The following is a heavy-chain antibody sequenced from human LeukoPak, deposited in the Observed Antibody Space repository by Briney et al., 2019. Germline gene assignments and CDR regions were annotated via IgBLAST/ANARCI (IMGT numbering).Heavy chain of an antibody. J-gene: IGHJ4*02. CDR2: ISAYNGNT. CDR3: ARDIVVVPAAISLDY. V-gene: IGHV1-18*01. D-gene: IGHD2-2*02. CDR1: GYTFTSYG. Sequence: ASVKVSCKASGYTFTSYGISWVRQAPGQGLEWMGWISAYNGNTNCTQKLQGRVTMTTDTSTSTAYMELRSLRSDDTAVYYCARDIVVVPAAISLDYWGQGTLVTVSS.